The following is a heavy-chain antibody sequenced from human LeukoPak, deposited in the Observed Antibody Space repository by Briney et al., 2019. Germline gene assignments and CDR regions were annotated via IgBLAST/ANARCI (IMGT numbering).Heavy chain of an antibody. J-gene: IGHJ4*02. Sequence: GGSLRLSCAASGFTFSSYEMNWVRQAPGKGLEWVSYISSSGSTIYYADSVKGRFTISRDNAKNSLYLQMNSLRAEDTAVYYCARTYYDILTSYNPYFDYWGQGTLVTVSS. CDR1: GFTFSSYE. CDR2: ISSSGSTI. V-gene: IGHV3-48*03. CDR3: ARTYYDILTSYNPYFDY. D-gene: IGHD3-9*01.